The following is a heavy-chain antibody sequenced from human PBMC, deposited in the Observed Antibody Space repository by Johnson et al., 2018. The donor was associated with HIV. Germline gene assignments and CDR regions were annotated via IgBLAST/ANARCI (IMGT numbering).Heavy chain of an antibody. CDR2: INWNGGST. Sequence: MQLVESGGGVVQPGRSLRLSCAASGFTFSSYWMSWVRQAPGKGLEWVSGINWNGGSTDYAGSVKGRFTISRDNAKNSLYLQMNSLRAEDTALYYCARGGIQLGSGDAFDIWGQGTMVTVSS. V-gene: IGHV3-20*04. D-gene: IGHD5-18*01. J-gene: IGHJ3*02. CDR3: ARGGIQLGSGDAFDI. CDR1: GFTFSSYW.